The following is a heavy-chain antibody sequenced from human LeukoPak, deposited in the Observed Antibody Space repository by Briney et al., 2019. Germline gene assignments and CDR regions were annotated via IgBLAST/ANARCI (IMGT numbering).Heavy chain of an antibody. D-gene: IGHD1-7*01. V-gene: IGHV5-51*01. CDR1: AYSFTSYW. Sequence: PGESLRISCQGSAYSFTSYWITWVRQMPGKGLEWMGIMYLADSDTRYSPSFQGQVTISADKSISTAYLQWSSLKASDTAMYYCATTLNGNTFWGSWGQGTLVTVSS. J-gene: IGHJ4*02. CDR2: MYLADSDT. CDR3: ATTLNGNTFWGS.